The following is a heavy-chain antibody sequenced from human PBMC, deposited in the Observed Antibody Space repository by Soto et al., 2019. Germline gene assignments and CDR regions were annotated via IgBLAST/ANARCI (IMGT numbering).Heavy chain of an antibody. D-gene: IGHD6-19*01. CDR1: GFTFSYYY. CDR3: ARVKEYSSGWYYFDY. V-gene: IGHV3-11*06. J-gene: IGHJ4*02. Sequence: GGSLRLSCAASGFTFSYYYMSWIRQAPGKGLEWVSYISSSSSYTNYADSVKGRFTISRDNAKNSLYLQMNSLRAEDTAVYYCARVKEYSSGWYYFDYWGQGTLVTVSS. CDR2: ISSSSSYT.